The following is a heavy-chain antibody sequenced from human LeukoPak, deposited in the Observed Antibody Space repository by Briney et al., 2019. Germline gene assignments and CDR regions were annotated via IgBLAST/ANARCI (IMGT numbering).Heavy chain of an antibody. V-gene: IGHV3-23*01. Sequence: GGSLRLSCAASGFTFSSYAMSWVRQAPGKGLEWVSAISGSGGSTYYADSVKGRFTISRDNSKNTLYLQMNSLRAEDTAVYYCAKDGVRGRYVFGKEAAAFDIWGQGTMVTVSS. CDR2: ISGSGGST. CDR1: GFTFSSYA. J-gene: IGHJ3*02. D-gene: IGHD3-3*01. CDR3: AKDGVRGRYVFGKEAAAFDI.